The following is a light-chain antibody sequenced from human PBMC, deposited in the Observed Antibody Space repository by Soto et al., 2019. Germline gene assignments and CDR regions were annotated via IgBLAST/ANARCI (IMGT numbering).Light chain of an antibody. CDR2: GAS. V-gene: IGKV3D-20*02. CDR1: QSVSSSY. CDR3: QQRSNWPT. J-gene: IGKJ5*01. Sequence: EIVLTQSPGTLSLSPGERATLSWRASQSVSSSYLAWYQQKPGRAPRLLIDGASSRATGIPDRFSGSGSGTDFTLTISRLEPEDFAVYYCQQRSNWPTFGQGTRLEIK.